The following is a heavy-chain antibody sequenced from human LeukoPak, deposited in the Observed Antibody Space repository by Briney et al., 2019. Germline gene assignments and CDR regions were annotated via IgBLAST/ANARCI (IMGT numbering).Heavy chain of an antibody. V-gene: IGHV3-48*04. CDR1: GFTFSSYS. Sequence: TGGSLRRSGAASGFTFSSYSMNWVRQAPGKGLEGVSFISSSSSTIYYADSVKGRSTISRDNAKNSLYLQMTSLRAEDTAVYYCARDRGGSYSAIASWGQGTLVTVSS. D-gene: IGHD1-26*01. J-gene: IGHJ4*02. CDR3: ARDRGGSYSAIAS. CDR2: ISSSSSTI.